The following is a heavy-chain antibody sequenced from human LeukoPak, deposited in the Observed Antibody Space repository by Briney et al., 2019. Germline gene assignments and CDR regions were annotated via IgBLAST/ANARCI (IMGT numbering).Heavy chain of an antibody. D-gene: IGHD3-22*01. J-gene: IGHJ3*02. V-gene: IGHV4-39*07. CDR3: ARARRITMIVVVISPDAFDI. CDR2: IYYSGST. CDR1: GGSISSSSYY. Sequence: KPSETRSLTCTVSGGSISSSSYYWGWIRQPPGKGLEWIGSIYYSGSTYYNPSLKSRVTISVDTSKNQFSLKLSSVTAADTAVYYCARARRITMIVVVISPDAFDIWGQGTTVTVSS.